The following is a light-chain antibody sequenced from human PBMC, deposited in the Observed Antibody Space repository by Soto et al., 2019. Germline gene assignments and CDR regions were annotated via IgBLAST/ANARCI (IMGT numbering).Light chain of an antibody. CDR3: QQYITWT. CDR1: QSISSW. V-gene: IGKV1-5*03. Sequence: DIQMTQSPSTMSASVGDRVTITCRASQSISSWLAWYQQKPGKAPKLLIYKASSLESGAPSRFSGSGSGTEFTLTISSLQPDDFATYYCQQYITWTFGQGTKVEIK. J-gene: IGKJ1*01. CDR2: KAS.